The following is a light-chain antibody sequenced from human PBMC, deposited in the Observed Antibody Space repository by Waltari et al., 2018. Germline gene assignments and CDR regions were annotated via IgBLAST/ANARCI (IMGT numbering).Light chain of an antibody. CDR2: DVS. CDR1: SSDVGGYNY. CDR3: FSYAGRYTWV. Sequence: HSALTQPRSVSGSPGQSVTISCTGTSSDVGGYNYVSWFQQHPGQAPNLMLHDVSKRPSGVRDGFSGPKSGKTASLTVSGHQADDETDYYCFSYAGRYTWVFGGGTKLTDL. J-gene: IGLJ3*02. V-gene: IGLV2-11*01.